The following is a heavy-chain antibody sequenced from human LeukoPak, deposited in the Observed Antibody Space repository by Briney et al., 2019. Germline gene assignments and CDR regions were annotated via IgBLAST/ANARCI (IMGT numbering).Heavy chain of an antibody. Sequence: AETLSLTCTVSGGSISSYYWSWIRQPPGKGLEWIGYIYYSGSTNYNPSLKRRVTISVDTSKKQFSLKLSSVTAPATAVYYFACSRAVGKYNQYYSYGMDVWGQGTTVTVSS. CDR3: ACSRAVGKYNQYYSYGMDV. D-gene: IGHD1-1*01. V-gene: IGHV4-59*08. CDR1: GGSISSYY. J-gene: IGHJ6*02. CDR2: IYYSGST.